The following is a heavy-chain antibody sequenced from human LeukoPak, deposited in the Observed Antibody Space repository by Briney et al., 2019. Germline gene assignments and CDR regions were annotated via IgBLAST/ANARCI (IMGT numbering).Heavy chain of an antibody. Sequence: GGSLRLSCAASGFTFSSYSMNWIRQAPGKGLEWVSSISSGSTSIYYADSMKGRFTISRDNAKNSLYLQMNSLRAEDPAVYYCAGWLDYWGQGTLVTVSS. CDR3: AGWLDY. CDR2: ISSGSTSI. J-gene: IGHJ4*01. V-gene: IGHV3-21*01. CDR1: GFTFSSYS. D-gene: IGHD2-15*01.